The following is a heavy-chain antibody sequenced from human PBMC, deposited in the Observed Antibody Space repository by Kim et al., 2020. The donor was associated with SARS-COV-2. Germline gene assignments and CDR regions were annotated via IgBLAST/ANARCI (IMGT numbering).Heavy chain of an antibody. Sequence: GGSLRLSCAASGFTFSSYAMSWVRQAPGKGLEWVSSFSDSGDNTYYADSVKGRLTISRDNSKNTLYLQMNSLRAEDTAVYYCAKDIRTIDAFDIWGQGTMVTVSS. J-gene: IGHJ3*02. CDR1: GFTFSSYA. CDR2: FSDSGDNT. D-gene: IGHD2-2*02. CDR3: AKDIRTIDAFDI. V-gene: IGHV3-23*01.